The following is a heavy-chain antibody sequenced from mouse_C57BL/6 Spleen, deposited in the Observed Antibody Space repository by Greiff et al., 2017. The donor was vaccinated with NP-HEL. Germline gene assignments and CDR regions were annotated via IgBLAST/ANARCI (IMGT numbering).Heavy chain of an antibody. CDR2: IYPGSGNT. J-gene: IGHJ2*01. CDR3: ARGAGLLFDY. CDR1: GYSFTSYY. Sequence: VQLQQSGPELVKPGASVKISCKASGYSFTSYYIHWVKQRPGQGLEWIGWIYPGSGNTKYNEKFKGKATLTADTSSSTAYMQLSSLTSEDSAVYYCARGAGLLFDYWGQGTTLTVSS. D-gene: IGHD1-1*01. V-gene: IGHV1-66*01.